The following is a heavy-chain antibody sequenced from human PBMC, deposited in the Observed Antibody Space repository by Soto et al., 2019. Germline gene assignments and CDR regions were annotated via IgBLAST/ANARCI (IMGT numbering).Heavy chain of an antibody. Sequence: QITLKESGPTLVKPTQTLTLTCTFSGFSLSTSGVGVGWIRQPPGKALEWLALIYWDDDKRYSPSLKSRLTITQDPSKTQVVLTLTNTDPVDTATYYCAHTPRETDMASFDCWGQGTLVTVSS. V-gene: IGHV2-5*02. CDR3: AHTPRETDMASFDC. CDR1: GFSLSTSGVG. J-gene: IGHJ4*02. CDR2: IYWDDDK. D-gene: IGHD5-18*01.